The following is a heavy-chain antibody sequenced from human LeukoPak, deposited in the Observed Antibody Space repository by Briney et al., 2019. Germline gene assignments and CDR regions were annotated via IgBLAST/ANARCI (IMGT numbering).Heavy chain of an antibody. CDR3: ARDLSHRYYHSTGYAFDY. CDR1: GYTFTGYY. Sequence: RASVKVSCKATGYTFTGYYMHWVRQAPGQGLEWMGWINPNSGSTNYAQKFQGRVTMTRDTSTSTVYMDLSSLRSEDTAMYYCARDLSHRYYHSTGYAFDYWGQGTLVTVSS. D-gene: IGHD3-22*01. V-gene: IGHV1-2*02. J-gene: IGHJ4*02. CDR2: INPNSGST.